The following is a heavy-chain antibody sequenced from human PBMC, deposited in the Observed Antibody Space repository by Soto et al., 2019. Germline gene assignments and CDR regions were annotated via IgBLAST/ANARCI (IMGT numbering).Heavy chain of an antibody. CDR3: ARGFAGYGMDV. D-gene: IGHD3-10*01. V-gene: IGHV3-30*03. Sequence: SGGSLRLSCETSGFTFSAFGMHWVRQAPGKGLERVAIISDDGIRKYYADSVKGRFTISRDTSKSALYLQMNSLRAEDTAVYYCARGFAGYGMDVWGQGTTVTVSS. CDR2: ISDDGIRK. CDR1: GFTFSAFG. J-gene: IGHJ6*02.